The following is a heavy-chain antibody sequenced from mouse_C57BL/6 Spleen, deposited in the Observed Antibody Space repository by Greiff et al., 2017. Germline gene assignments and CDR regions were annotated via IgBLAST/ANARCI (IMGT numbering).Heavy chain of an antibody. J-gene: IGHJ1*03. Sequence: EVQLVESGGGLVKPGGSLKLSCAASGFTFSDYGMHWVRPAPEKGLAWVAYISSGSSTIYYADTVKGRFPISRDNAKNTLFLQMTGLRSEDTAMYYCARGESWYFDVWGTGTTVTVSS. V-gene: IGHV5-17*01. CDR1: GFTFSDYG. CDR2: ISSGSSTI. CDR3: ARGESWYFDV.